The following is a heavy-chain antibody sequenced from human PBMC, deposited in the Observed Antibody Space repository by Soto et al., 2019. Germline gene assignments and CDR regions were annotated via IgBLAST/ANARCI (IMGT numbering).Heavy chain of an antibody. CDR3: ARGAKPLYYYYGMDV. CDR1: GGTFSSYA. J-gene: IGHJ6*02. V-gene: IGHV1-69*12. Sequence: QVELVQSRAEVKKPGSSVKVSCKASGGTFSSYAISWVRQAPGQGLEWMGGIIPIFGTANYAQKFQGRVTITADESTSIAYMELSSLRSEDTAVYYCARGAKPLYYYYGMDVWGQGTTVTVSS. CDR2: IIPIFGTA.